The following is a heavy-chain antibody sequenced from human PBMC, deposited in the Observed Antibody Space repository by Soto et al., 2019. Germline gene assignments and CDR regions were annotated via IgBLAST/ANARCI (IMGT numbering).Heavy chain of an antibody. Sequence: PSETLSLTCTVSGGSISSYYWSWIRQPPGKGLEWIGYIYYSGSTNYNPSLKSRVTISVDTSKNQFSLKLSSVTAADTAVYYCARDTIYCTNGVCSYYYYMDVWGQGTTVTVSS. D-gene: IGHD2-8*01. V-gene: IGHV4-59*01. CDR2: IYYSGST. CDR1: GGSISSYY. J-gene: IGHJ6*03. CDR3: ARDTIYCTNGVCSYYYYMDV.